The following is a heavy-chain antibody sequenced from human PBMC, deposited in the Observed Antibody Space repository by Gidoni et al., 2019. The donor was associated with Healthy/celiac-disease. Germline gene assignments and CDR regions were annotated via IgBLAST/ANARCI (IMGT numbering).Heavy chain of an antibody. D-gene: IGHD4-4*01. J-gene: IGHJ6*03. V-gene: IGHV3-23*01. Sequence: EVQLLESGGGLVQPGGSLRLSCAASGFTFSSYAMSWVRQAPGKGLEWVSAIRGSGGSTYYADSVKGRFTISRDNSKNTLYLQMNSLRAEDTAVYYCAKGGTHSNYEGEYYYYYMDVWGKGTTVTVSS. CDR3: AKGGTHSNYEGEYYYYYMDV. CDR1: GFTFSSYA. CDR2: IRGSGGST.